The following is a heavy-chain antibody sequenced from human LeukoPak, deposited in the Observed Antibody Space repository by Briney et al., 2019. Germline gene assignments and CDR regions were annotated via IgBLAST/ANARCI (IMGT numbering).Heavy chain of an antibody. CDR3: ARSSGGHLDY. D-gene: IGHD6-19*01. V-gene: IGHV4-59*08. CDR2: IYYSGST. CDR1: GGSISSYY. Sequence: SETLSLTCTVSGGSISSYYWSWIRQPPGKGLEGVGYIYYSGSTNYNPSLKSRVTISVDTSKTQFSLKLSSVTAADTAVYYCARSSGGHLDYWGQGTLVTVSS. J-gene: IGHJ4*02.